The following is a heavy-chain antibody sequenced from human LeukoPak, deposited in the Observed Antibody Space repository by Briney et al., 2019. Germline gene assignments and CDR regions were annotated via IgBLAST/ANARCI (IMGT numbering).Heavy chain of an antibody. J-gene: IGHJ4*02. CDR1: GYTLTEFS. Sequence: ASVKVSCKVSGYTLTEFSSHWVRRVPGKGLEWMGGFDPEDGETIYAQKFQGRVTMTEDTSSDTAYMELSSLRSDDTAVYFCTAITAAGQRGSSFDYWGQGTLVTVSS. V-gene: IGHV1-24*01. D-gene: IGHD6-13*01. CDR2: FDPEDGET. CDR3: TAITAAGQRGSSFDY.